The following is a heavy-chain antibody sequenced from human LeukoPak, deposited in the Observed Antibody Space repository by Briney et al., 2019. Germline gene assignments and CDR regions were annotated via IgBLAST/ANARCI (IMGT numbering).Heavy chain of an antibody. Sequence: PGGSLRLSCTISGFTSDDYGLSWVRQAPGKGLEWVSLLRDEPHGGSAEYAASVEGRFTGSSDDSKSVAYLQMNSVKTEDTGVYFCTTAQSFDYLSWSHTFYTYMDVWGKGTTVTDSP. CDR3: TTAQSFDYLSWSHTFYTYMDV. D-gene: IGHD2-2*02. J-gene: IGHJ6*04. CDR1: GFTSDDYG. CDR2: LRDEPHGGSA. V-gene: IGHV3-49*04.